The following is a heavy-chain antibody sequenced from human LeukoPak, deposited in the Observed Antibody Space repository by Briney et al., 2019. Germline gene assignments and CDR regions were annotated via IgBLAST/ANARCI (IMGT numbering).Heavy chain of an antibody. CDR1: GGSISSSSYY. V-gene: IGHV4-39*01. Sequence: SETLSLTCTVSGGSISSSSYYWGWIRQPPGKGLEWIGSIYYSGSTYYNPSLKSRVTISVDTSKNQFSLKLSSVTAADTAVYYCARHRPPMVRGSYYFDYWGQGTLVTVSS. J-gene: IGHJ4*02. CDR3: ARHRPPMVRGSYYFDY. D-gene: IGHD3-10*01. CDR2: IYYSGST.